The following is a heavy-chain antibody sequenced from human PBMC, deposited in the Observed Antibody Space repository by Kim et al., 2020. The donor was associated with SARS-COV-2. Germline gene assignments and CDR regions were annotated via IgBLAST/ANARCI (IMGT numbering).Heavy chain of an antibody. CDR1: GFTFNNYA. J-gene: IGHJ1*01. CDR3: AKVSAGSSGWFEYFHH. CDR2: IRDNGGST. D-gene: IGHD6-19*01. Sequence: GGSLRLSCAASGFTFNNYAMSWVRQAPGKGLEWVAGIRDNGGSTKYADSEKGRFSISRDNSKNTLYRQMDSLRAEDTAVYYCAKVSAGSSGWFEYFHHWGQGTLGTVSS. V-gene: IGHV3-23*01.